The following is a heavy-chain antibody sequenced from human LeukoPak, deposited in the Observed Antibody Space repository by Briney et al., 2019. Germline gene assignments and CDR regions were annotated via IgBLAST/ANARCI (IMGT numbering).Heavy chain of an antibody. D-gene: IGHD4-17*01. Sequence: GGSLRLSCAASGFTFSSYGMHWARQPPGKGLEWVSYISSSSTTIYYADSVKGRFTMSRDNAKNSLYLQMNSLRDEDTAVYYCARGYYGDYVVDYWGQGTLVTVSS. V-gene: IGHV3-48*02. CDR2: ISSSSTTI. CDR1: GFTFSSYG. J-gene: IGHJ4*02. CDR3: ARGYYGDYVVDY.